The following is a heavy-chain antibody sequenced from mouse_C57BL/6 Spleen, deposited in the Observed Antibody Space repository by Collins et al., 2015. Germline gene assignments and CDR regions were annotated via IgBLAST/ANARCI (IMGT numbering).Heavy chain of an antibody. CDR2: INPGSSTI. CDR3: ARRGYSGYWYFDV. J-gene: IGHJ1*01. D-gene: IGHD2-14*01. CDR1: GFDFSRYW. V-gene: IGHV4-1*02. Sequence: EVKLLESGGGLVQPGGSLKLSCAASGFDFSRYWMSWVRQAPGKGLEWIGEINPGSSTINYTSSLKDKFIISRDNAKNTLYLQMSKVRSEDTALYYCARRGYSGYWYFDVWGAGTTVTVSS.